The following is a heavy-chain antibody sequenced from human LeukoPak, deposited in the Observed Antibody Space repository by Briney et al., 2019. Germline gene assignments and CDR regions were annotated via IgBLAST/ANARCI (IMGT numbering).Heavy chain of an antibody. J-gene: IGHJ4*02. V-gene: IGHV3-74*01. CDR2: IHRDGTTT. CDR3: ARARPDGSSYFDY. CDR1: GFTYSNHW. Sequence: GGSLRLSCAASGFTYSNHWMHWVRQVPWEGLVWVSRIHRDGTTTNYADSVKGRFTISRDNARDTLFLQMNNLRVEDTAFYYCARARPDGSSYFDYWGQGILVTVSS.